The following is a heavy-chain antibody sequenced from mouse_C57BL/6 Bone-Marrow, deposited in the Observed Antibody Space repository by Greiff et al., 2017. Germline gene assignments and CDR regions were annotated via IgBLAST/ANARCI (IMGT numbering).Heavy chain of an antibody. D-gene: IGHD1-1*01. CDR3: ARWRAITTAFDV. J-gene: IGHJ1*03. CDR1: GYSFTGYY. V-gene: IGHV1-43*01. Sequence: EVQLQQSGPELVKPGASVKISCKASGYSFTGYYMHWVKQSSEKSLEWIGEINPSTGGTSYNQKFKGKATLTVDKSSSTAYMQLKSLTSEDSAVYFCARWRAITTAFDVWGTGTTVTVSS. CDR2: INPSTGGT.